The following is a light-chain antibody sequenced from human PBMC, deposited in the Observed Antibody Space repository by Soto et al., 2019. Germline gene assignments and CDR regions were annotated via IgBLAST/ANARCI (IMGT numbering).Light chain of an antibody. J-gene: IGKJ4*01. CDR2: GAS. Sequence: EIVLTQSPGTLSLCPGERATLSCRASQTVRSSSLAWYQQKPGQAPRLCIYGASSRVTGIPDRFSGSGAGTDFTLSISRLVPEDFAVYYCHSYGNPPLTCGGGTMVQIK. CDR1: QTVRSSS. V-gene: IGKV3-20*01. CDR3: HSYGNPPLT.